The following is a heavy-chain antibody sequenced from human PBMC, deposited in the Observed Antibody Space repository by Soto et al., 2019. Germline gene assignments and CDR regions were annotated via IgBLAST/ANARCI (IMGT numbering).Heavy chain of an antibody. J-gene: IGHJ4*02. Sequence: GGSLRLSCAASGFTFSSYGMHWVRQAPGKGLEWVAVIWYDGSNKYYADSVKGRFTISRDNSKNTLYLQMNSLRAEDTAVYYCARDHRNYHVPYGLLDYWGQGTLVTVSS. CDR2: IWYDGSNK. D-gene: IGHD4-17*01. CDR3: ARDHRNYHVPYGLLDY. V-gene: IGHV3-33*01. CDR1: GFTFSSYG.